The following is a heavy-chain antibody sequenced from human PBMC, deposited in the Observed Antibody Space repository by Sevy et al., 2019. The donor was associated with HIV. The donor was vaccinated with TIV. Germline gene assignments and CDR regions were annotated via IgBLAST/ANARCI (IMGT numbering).Heavy chain of an antibody. D-gene: IGHD6-13*01. V-gene: IGHV3-30*03. CDR2: ISYDGSNK. Sequence: GGALRLSCAASGFTFSSYGMHWVRQAPGKGLEWVAVISYDGSNKYYADSVKGRFTISRDNSKNTLYLQMNSLRAEDTAVYYCARNSRPRWGQGTLVTVSS. J-gene: IGHJ4*02. CDR3: ARNSRPR. CDR1: GFTFSSYG.